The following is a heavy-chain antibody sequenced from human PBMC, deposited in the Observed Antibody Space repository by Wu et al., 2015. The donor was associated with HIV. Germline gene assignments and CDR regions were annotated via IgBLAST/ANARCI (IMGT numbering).Heavy chain of an antibody. CDR3: ARMDSSGWYYLGY. V-gene: IGHV1-8*03. CDR1: GYTFTSYD. Sequence: QLVQSGPEVKKPGTSVKVSCKASGYTFTSYDINWVRQATGQGLEWMGWMNPNSGNTGYAQKFQGRVTITRNTSISTAYMELSSLRSEDTAVYYCARMDSSGWYYLGYWGQGTLVTVSS. J-gene: IGHJ4*02. D-gene: IGHD6-19*01. CDR2: MNPNSGNT.